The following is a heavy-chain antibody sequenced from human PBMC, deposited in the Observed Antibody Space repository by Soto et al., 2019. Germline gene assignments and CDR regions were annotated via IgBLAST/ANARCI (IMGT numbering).Heavy chain of an antibody. CDR3: ARSGCSGGSCYSYYFDY. V-gene: IGHV1-18*01. CDR1: GYTFTSYG. Sequence: QVQLVQSGAEVKKPGASVKVSCKASGYTFTSYGISWVRQAPGQGLEWMGWISAYNGNTNYAQKLQGRVTMTTDTSTSTAYMELSSLSSDDTAVYYCARSGCSGGSCYSYYFDYWGQGTLVTVSS. J-gene: IGHJ4*02. D-gene: IGHD2-15*01. CDR2: ISAYNGNT.